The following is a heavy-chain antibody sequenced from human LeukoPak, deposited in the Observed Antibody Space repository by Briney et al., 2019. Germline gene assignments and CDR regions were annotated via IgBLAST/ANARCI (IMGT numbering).Heavy chain of an antibody. CDR2: TYYRSKWYH. J-gene: IGHJ4*02. V-gene: IGHV6-1*01. CDR1: GDTVSSNSAA. D-gene: IGHD6-19*01. Sequence: SQTLSLTCAISGDTVSSNSAAWSWIRQSPSRGLEWQGRTYYRSKWYHDYAVSVRSRVSVNPDTSKNQFSLQLNSVTPEDTAVYYCARFLGIGSQRYYFDSWGQGTLVTVSS. CDR3: ARFLGIGSQRYYFDS.